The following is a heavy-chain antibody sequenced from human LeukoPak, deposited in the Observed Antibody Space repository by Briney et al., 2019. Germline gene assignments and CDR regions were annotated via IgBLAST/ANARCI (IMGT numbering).Heavy chain of an antibody. CDR1: GFTFSSYE. CDR2: ITSSGSTT. CDR3: ARGPLPGTVSAGLNWFDP. V-gene: IGHV3-48*03. J-gene: IGHJ5*02. Sequence: GGSLRLSCAASGFTFSSYEMNWVRQAPRKGLEWVSYITSSGSTTYYTRSVKGRFTISRDNAKNLLYLQMNSLRAEDSAVYYCARGPLPGTVSAGLNWFDPWGQGTLVTVSS. D-gene: IGHD6-13*01.